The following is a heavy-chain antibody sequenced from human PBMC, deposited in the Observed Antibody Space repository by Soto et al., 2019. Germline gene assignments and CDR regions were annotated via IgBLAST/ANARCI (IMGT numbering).Heavy chain of an antibody. V-gene: IGHV3-74*01. J-gene: IGHJ6*02. CDR2: INSDVTST. CDR3: ARGGADTTLVDAGSYYHAMDV. D-gene: IGHD1-1*01. Sequence: PGGSLRLSCAASGFTFSTYGMHWVRQAPGKGLVWVSRINSDVTSTRYADCVKGRFTNSRDNAKSSPYLHMDSLRSDDTPVYYCARGGADTTLVDAGSYYHAMDVWGQGTTVTVSS. CDR1: GFTFSTYG.